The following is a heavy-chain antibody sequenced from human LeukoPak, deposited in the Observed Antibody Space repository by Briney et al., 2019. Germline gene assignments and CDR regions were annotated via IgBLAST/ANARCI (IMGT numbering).Heavy chain of an antibody. CDR2: IYYSGST. J-gene: IGHJ6*03. D-gene: IGHD2-15*01. V-gene: IGHV4-39*07. Sequence: PSETLSLTCTVSGGSISSSSYYWGWIRQPPGKGREWIGRIYYSGSTYYSPSLKSRVTISVDTSKNQFSLKLSSVTAADTAVYYCARGYCSGGSCYSYYYYNYMDVWGKGTTVTVSS. CDR1: GGSISSSSYY. CDR3: ARGYCSGGSCYSYYYYNYMDV.